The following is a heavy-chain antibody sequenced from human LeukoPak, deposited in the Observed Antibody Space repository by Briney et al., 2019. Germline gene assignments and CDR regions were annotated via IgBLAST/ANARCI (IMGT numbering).Heavy chain of an antibody. CDR1: GFTFSSYS. D-gene: IGHD7-27*01. V-gene: IGHV3-21*01. J-gene: IGHJ4*02. CDR3: AGDWGPGYFYY. Sequence: GGSPILSCAASGFTFSSYSMIWVRQAPGKGLEWVSSISSSGTTIYYADSVKGRFTISRDNAKNSLYLQMNSLTVEDTAVYYCAGDWGPGYFYYWGQGTLVTVSS. CDR2: ISSSGTTI.